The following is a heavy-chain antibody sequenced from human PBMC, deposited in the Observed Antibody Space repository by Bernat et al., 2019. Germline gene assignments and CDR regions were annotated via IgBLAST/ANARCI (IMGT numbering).Heavy chain of an antibody. CDR3: ARGSLLRYFDFPQLFLDP. D-gene: IGHD3-9*01. CDR2: IYYRGST. Sequence: QVQLQQWGAGLLKPSETLSLTCAVYGGSFSGYYWSWIRQPPGKGLEWIGYIYYRGSTNYNPSLKSRVTISVDTSKNQFSLKLSSVTAADTAVYYCARGSLLRYFDFPQLFLDPWGQGTLVTVSS. CDR1: GGSFSGYY. V-gene: IGHV4-34*02. J-gene: IGHJ5*02.